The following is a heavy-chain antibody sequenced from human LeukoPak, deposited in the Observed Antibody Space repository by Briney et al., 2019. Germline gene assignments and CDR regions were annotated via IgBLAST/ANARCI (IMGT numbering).Heavy chain of an antibody. Sequence: SETLSLTCAVYGGSFSGYYWSWIRQPPGKVLEWIGEINHSGSTNYNPSLKSRVTISVDTSKNQFSLKLSSVTAADTAVYYCARHVQTYYYDSSGYYSGNFDYWGQGTLVTVSS. V-gene: IGHV4-34*01. D-gene: IGHD3-22*01. CDR3: ARHVQTYYYDSSGYYSGNFDY. CDR2: INHSGST. J-gene: IGHJ4*02. CDR1: GGSFSGYY.